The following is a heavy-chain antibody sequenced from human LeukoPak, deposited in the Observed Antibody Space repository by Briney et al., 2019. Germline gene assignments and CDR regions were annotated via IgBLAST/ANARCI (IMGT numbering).Heavy chain of an antibody. V-gene: IGHV4-30-4*01. CDR1: GGSISSGDYY. CDR3: ARGDDIVTGYYLDY. CDR2: IYYSGYT. D-gene: IGHD3-9*01. J-gene: IGHJ4*02. Sequence: PSETLSLTCTVSGGSISSGDYYWSWIRQPPGKGLEWIGYIYYSGYTYYNPSLKSRVTISVDTSKNQFSPKLSSVTAADTAVYYCARGDDIVTGYYLDYWGQGTLVTVSS.